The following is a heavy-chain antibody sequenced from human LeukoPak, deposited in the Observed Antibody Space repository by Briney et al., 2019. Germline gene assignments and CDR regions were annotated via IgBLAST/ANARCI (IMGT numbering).Heavy chain of an antibody. Sequence: RSETLSLTCTVSGGSLSSYYWTWIRQPPGKGLEWIGYIYYSGTTNYNPSLKSRVTMSVDTSKNQFSLKLNSVTAADTAVYYCARSGTLTGYLYWGQGTTVTVSS. J-gene: IGHJ6*02. V-gene: IGHV4-59*01. CDR1: GGSLSSYY. CDR3: ARSGTLTGYLY. D-gene: IGHD3-9*01. CDR2: IYYSGTT.